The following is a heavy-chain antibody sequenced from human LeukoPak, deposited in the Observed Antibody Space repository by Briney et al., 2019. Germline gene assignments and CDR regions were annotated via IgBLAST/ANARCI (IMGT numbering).Heavy chain of an antibody. V-gene: IGHV3-66*04. CDR3: ARQPAARVVGGYYYYYGMDV. CDR2: IYSGGST. J-gene: IGHJ6*02. Sequence: PGGSLRLSCAASGFTVSSNYMSWVRQAPGKGLEWVSVIYSGGSTYYADSVKGRFTISRDNSKNTLYLQMNSLRAEDTAVYYCARQPAARVVGGYYYYYGMDVWGQGTTVTVSS. D-gene: IGHD2-2*01. CDR1: GFTVSSNY.